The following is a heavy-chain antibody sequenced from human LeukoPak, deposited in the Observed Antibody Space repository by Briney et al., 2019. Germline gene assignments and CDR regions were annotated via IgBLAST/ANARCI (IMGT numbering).Heavy chain of an antibody. CDR3: SIVDSGSSGDAFDI. CDR2: ISAYNGNT. J-gene: IGHJ3*02. CDR1: GYTFTSYG. D-gene: IGHD1-26*01. Sequence: ASVKVSCKASGYTFTSYGISWVRQAPGQGLERMGWISAYNGNTNYTQKLQGRVTMTTDTSTSTAYMEVRSLRSDDTAVNLCSIVDSGSSGDAFDIWGQGTMVTVSS. V-gene: IGHV1-18*01.